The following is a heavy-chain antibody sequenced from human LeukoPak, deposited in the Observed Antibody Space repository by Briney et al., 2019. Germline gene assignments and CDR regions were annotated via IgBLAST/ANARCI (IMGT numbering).Heavy chain of an antibody. CDR3: ARVYYDILTGPDY. CDR2: IKQDGSDK. J-gene: IGHJ4*02. D-gene: IGHD3-9*01. Sequence: GGSLRLSRAASRFTFTSYWMNWVRQAPGKGLEWVAGIKQDGSDKYYVDSVKGRFTISRDNAKNSLYLQMNSLRAEDTAVYYCARVYYDILTGPDYWGQGILVIVSS. V-gene: IGHV3-7*01. CDR1: RFTFTSYW.